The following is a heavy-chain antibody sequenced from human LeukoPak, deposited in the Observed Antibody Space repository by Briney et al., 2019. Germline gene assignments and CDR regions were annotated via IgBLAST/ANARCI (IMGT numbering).Heavy chain of an antibody. CDR1: GFTFSSYS. CDR3: ARGADYDFWSGPVYYFDY. Sequence: PGGSLRLSCAASGFTFSSYSMNWVRQAPGNGLEWVSSISSSSSYIYYADSMKGRFTISRDNAKNSLYLQMNSLRVVDTAVYYCARGADYDFWSGPVYYFDYWGQGTLVTVSS. J-gene: IGHJ4*02. CDR2: ISSSSSYI. V-gene: IGHV3-21*01. D-gene: IGHD3-3*01.